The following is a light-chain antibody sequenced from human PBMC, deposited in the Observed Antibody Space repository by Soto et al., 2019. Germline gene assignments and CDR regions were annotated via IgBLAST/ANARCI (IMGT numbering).Light chain of an antibody. J-gene: IGKJ5*01. V-gene: IGKV1-5*01. CDR1: QSISIW. CDR2: DAS. Sequence: DIQMTQSPSTLSASVGDRVTITCRASQSISIWLAWYQQKPGKAPKLLIYDASSLESGVPSRFSGSGSGTDFTLTISRLEPEDFAVYYCQQYGSSPITFGQGTRLEIK. CDR3: QQYGSSPIT.